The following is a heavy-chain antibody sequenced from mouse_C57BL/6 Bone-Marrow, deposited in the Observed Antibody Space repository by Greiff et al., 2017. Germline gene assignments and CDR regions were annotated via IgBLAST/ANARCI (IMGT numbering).Heavy chain of an antibody. CDR2: IRNKANGYTT. CDR1: GFTFTDYY. Sequence: EVKLVESGGGLVQPGGSLSLSCAASGFTFTDYYMSWVRQPPGKALEWLGFIRNKANGYTTEYSASVKGRFTISRDNSQSILYLQMNALRAEDSATYYCARYPTVVAYYFVYWRQGTTLTVSS. D-gene: IGHD1-1*01. V-gene: IGHV7-3*01. J-gene: IGHJ2*01. CDR3: ARYPTVVAYYFVY.